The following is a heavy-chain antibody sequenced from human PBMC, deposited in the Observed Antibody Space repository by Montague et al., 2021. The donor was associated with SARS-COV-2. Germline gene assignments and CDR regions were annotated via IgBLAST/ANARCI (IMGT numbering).Heavy chain of an antibody. CDR1: GFSLSTSGVG. V-gene: IGHV2-5*02. D-gene: IGHD2-15*01. CDR2: IYWDDDK. Sequence: PALEKPTQTLTLTCTFSGFSLSTSGVGVGWIRQPPGKALEWLALIYWDDDKRYSPSLKNRLTITKDTSKNQVVLTMTNMDPVDTATYYCAHVGMACSGGSCYPKIKDWYFDLWGRGTLVTVSS. CDR3: AHVGMACSGGSCYPKIKDWYFDL. J-gene: IGHJ2*01.